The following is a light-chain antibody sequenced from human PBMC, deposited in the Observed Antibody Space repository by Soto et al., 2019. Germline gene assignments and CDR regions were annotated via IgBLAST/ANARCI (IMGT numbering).Light chain of an antibody. CDR2: AAS. V-gene: IGKV1-9*01. CDR3: QQVHGYPHT. Sequence: DVQLTQSPSFLSASVGDRVTITCRASQGISSHLAWYQQRPGKGPKLLIYAASTLQSGVPSRFSGSGSGTEFTLAISSLQPEDFATHYCQQVHGYPHTFGQGTKLEIK. J-gene: IGKJ2*01. CDR1: QGISSH.